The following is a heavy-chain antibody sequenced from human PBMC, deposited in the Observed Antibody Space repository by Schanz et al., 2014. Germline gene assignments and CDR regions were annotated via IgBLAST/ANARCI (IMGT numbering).Heavy chain of an antibody. V-gene: IGHV1-46*03. CDR3: ARDGEAAAGCDY. Sequence: QVHLEQSGPEVKKPGASVKLSCRASGYPFTNYYIHWVRQAPGQGLEWMGLINPSVGNTNYAQKFRGRVTMTRDTSISTAYMELSSLRSEDTAVYYCARDGEAAAGCDYWGQGTLVTVSS. J-gene: IGHJ4*02. CDR1: GYPFTNYY. D-gene: IGHD6-13*01. CDR2: INPSVGNT.